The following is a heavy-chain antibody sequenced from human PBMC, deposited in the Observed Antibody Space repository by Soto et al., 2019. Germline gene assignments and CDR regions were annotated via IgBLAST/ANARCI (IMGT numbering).Heavy chain of an antibody. V-gene: IGHV4-4*02. D-gene: IGHD1-1*01. CDR2: VYHSGST. J-gene: IGHJ4*02. CDR1: GGSISTSNW. Sequence: SETLSLTCAVSGGSISTSNWWSWVRQPPGKGLEWIGEVYHSGSTNYNPSFKSRVAMSVDKSKNQFSLKLNSVTAADTALYYCARTSTRATCTDYRGQGSLVTVSS. CDR3: ARTSTRATCTDY.